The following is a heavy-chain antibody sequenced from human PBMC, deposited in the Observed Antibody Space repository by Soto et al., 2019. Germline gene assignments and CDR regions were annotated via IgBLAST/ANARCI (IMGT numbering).Heavy chain of an antibody. CDR2: ISAYNGNT. J-gene: IGHJ4*02. Sequence: ASVKVSCKASGYTFTSYGISWVRQAPGQGLEWMGWISAYNGNTNYAQKLQGRVTMTTDTSTSTAYMELRSLRSDDTAVYYCARYTGYDFWSGYHFDYWGQGTLVTVSS. CDR1: GYTFTSYG. D-gene: IGHD3-3*01. CDR3: ARYTGYDFWSGYHFDY. V-gene: IGHV1-18*01.